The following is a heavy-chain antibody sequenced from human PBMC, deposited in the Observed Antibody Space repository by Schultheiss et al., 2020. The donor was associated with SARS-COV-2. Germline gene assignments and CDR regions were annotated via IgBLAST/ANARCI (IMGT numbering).Heavy chain of an antibody. CDR1: GFTFSSYA. V-gene: IGHV3-15*01. J-gene: IGHJ4*02. D-gene: IGHD3-22*01. Sequence: GGSLRLSCAASGFTFSSYAMHWVRQAPGKGLEWVGRIKSKTDGGTTDYAAPVKGRFTISRDNSKNTLYLQMNSLRAEDTAVYYCARDRFHFDSSGLPAYWGQGTLVTVSS. CDR3: ARDRFHFDSSGLPAY. CDR2: IKSKTDGGTT.